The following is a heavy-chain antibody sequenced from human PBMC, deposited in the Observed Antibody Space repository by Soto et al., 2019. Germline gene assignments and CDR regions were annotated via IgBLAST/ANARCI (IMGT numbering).Heavy chain of an antibody. CDR2: IDSDGTST. V-gene: IGHV3-74*01. CDR3: ARDHYGDYDS. D-gene: IGHD4-17*01. J-gene: IGHJ5*01. CDR1: GFTFSSYW. Sequence: GSLRLSCATSGFTFSSYWMHWVRQAPGKGLVWVSRIDSDGTSTTYADSVKGRFTISRDNAKNTLYLQMNSLRAEDTAVYYCARDHYGDYDSWGQGTLVTVYS.